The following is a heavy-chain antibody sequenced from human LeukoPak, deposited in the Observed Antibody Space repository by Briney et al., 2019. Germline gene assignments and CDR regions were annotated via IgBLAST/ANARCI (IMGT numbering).Heavy chain of an antibody. CDR3: ASSKNYYGSGSYYHFDY. CDR1: GGSISSYY. CDR2: IYTSGST. Sequence: SETLSLTCTVSGGSISSYYWSWIRQPAGKGLEWIGRIYTSGSTNYNPSLKSRVTMSVDTSKDQFSLKLSSVTAADTAVYYCASSKNYYGSGSYYHFDYWGQGTLVTVSS. V-gene: IGHV4-4*07. D-gene: IGHD3-10*01. J-gene: IGHJ4*02.